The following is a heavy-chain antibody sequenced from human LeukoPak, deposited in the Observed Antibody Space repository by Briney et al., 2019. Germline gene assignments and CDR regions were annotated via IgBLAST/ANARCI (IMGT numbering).Heavy chain of an antibody. CDR2: ISAYTGNT. CDR3: ARDLRGGSFWFDP. V-gene: IGHV1-18*04. CDR1: GYTFAHYG. Sequence: ASVKVSCKASGYTFAHYGISWERQAPGQGLEWMGWISAYTGNTNYAQNLQGRVTMTTDTSTSTAYMELTTLRYDDTAVYYCARDLRGGSFWFDPWGQGTLVTVSS. J-gene: IGHJ5*02. D-gene: IGHD4-23*01.